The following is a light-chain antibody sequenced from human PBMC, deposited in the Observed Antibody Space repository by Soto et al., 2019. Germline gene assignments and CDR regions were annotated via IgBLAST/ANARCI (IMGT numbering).Light chain of an antibody. Sequence: EIVLTQSPATLSLSPGERATLSCRASQSVENYLAWFQQKRGQAPRLLIYDTSNRAAGIPDRFSGSGSGTDFTLTICSLEPEDFAVYYCHQRYIWPPLTFGGGTKVESK. J-gene: IGKJ4*02. CDR2: DTS. CDR1: QSVENY. CDR3: HQRYIWPPLT. V-gene: IGKV3-11*01.